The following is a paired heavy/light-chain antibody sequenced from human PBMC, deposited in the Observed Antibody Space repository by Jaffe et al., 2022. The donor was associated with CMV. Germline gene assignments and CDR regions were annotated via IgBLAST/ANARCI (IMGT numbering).Light chain of an antibody. CDR2: DAS. Sequence: EIVLTQSPATLSLSPGERATLSCRASQSVSSYLAWYQQKPGQAPRLLIYDASNRATGIPARFSGSGSGTDFTLTISSLEPEDFAVYYCQQRSNWPLSITFGQGTRLEIK. J-gene: IGKJ5*01. V-gene: IGKV3-11*01. CDR3: QQRSNWPLSIT. CDR1: QSVSSY.
Heavy chain of an antibody. D-gene: IGHD6-13*01. Sequence: QVQLQESGPGLVKPSETLSLTCTVSGGSISSYYWSWIRQPPGKGLEWIGYIYYSGSTNYNPSLKSRVTISVDTSKNQFSLKLSSVTAADTAVYYCARHFVTEQQLVDYYYYYMDVWGKGTTVTVSS. J-gene: IGHJ6*03. CDR2: IYYSGST. V-gene: IGHV4-59*08. CDR3: ARHFVTEQQLVDYYYYYMDV. CDR1: GGSISSYY.